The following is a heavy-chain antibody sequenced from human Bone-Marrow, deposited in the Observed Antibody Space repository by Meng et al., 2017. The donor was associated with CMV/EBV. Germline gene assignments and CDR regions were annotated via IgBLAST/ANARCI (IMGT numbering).Heavy chain of an antibody. Sequence: SSVKVSCKASGGTFSSYAISWVRQAPGQGLEWMGGIIPIFGTANYAQKFQGRVTITTDESTSTAYMELSSLRSDDTAVYYCARVHYDSSGYYYWWFDYWGQGTLVTVSS. CDR1: GGTFSSYA. J-gene: IGHJ4*02. D-gene: IGHD3-22*01. CDR3: ARVHYDSSGYYYWWFDY. V-gene: IGHV1-69*05. CDR2: IIPIFGTA.